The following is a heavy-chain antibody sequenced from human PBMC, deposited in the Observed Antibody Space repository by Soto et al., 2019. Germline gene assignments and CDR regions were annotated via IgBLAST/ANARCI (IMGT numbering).Heavy chain of an antibody. Sequence: SETLSLTCAVYGGSFSGYYWSWIRQPPGKGLEWIGEINHSGSTNYNPSLKSRVTISVDTSKNQFSLKLSSVTAADTAVYYCARGPDIVVVPAAEPGDWFDPWGQGTLVTVSS. CDR1: GGSFSGYY. J-gene: IGHJ5*02. CDR2: INHSGST. D-gene: IGHD2-2*01. V-gene: IGHV4-34*01. CDR3: ARGPDIVVVPAAEPGDWFDP.